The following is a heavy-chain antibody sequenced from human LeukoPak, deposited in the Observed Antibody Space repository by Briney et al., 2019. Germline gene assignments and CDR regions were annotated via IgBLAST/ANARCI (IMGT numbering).Heavy chain of an antibody. Sequence: PSETLSLTCAVYGGSFSGYYWSWIRQPPGKGLEWIGEINHSGSTNYNPSLKSRVTISVDTSKNQFSLKLSSVTAADTAVYYCARVYCTNGVCYKGGVDYWGQGTLVTVSS. CDR2: INHSGST. CDR1: GGSFSGYY. J-gene: IGHJ4*02. V-gene: IGHV4-34*01. D-gene: IGHD2-8*01. CDR3: ARVYCTNGVCYKGGVDY.